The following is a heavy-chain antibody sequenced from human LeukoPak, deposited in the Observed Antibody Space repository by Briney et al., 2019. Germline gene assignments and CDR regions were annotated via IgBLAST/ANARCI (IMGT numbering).Heavy chain of an antibody. D-gene: IGHD6-13*01. V-gene: IGHV3-21*01. CDR1: GFTFSTYS. CDR2: ISSNFSYI. CDR3: ARRNPGYSSSWCFNDY. Sequence: KPGGSLRLSCAASGFTFSTYSMNWVRQAPGKGLEWVSSISSNFSYIHYADSVKGRFTISRDNAKNSLYLQMNSLRAEDTAVYYCARRNPGYSSSWCFNDYWGQGTLVTVSS. J-gene: IGHJ4*02.